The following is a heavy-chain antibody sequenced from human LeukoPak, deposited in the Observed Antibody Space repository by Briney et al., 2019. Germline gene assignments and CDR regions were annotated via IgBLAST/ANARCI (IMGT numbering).Heavy chain of an antibody. D-gene: IGHD2-21*02. Sequence: SETLSLTCAVYGGSFSGYYWSWIRQPPGKGLEWIGEINHSGGTKYNPSLKSRVTISVDTSKNQFSLKLSSVTAADTAVYYCARLPSDCGGDCYPGGYFDYWGQGTLVTVSS. CDR1: GGSFSGYY. CDR2: INHSGGT. V-gene: IGHV4-34*01. CDR3: ARLPSDCGGDCYPGGYFDY. J-gene: IGHJ4*02.